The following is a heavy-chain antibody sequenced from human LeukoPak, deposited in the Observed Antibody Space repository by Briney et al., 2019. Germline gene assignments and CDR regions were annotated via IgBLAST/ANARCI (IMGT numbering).Heavy chain of an antibody. CDR2: IKQDGSEK. Sequence: GGSLRLSCAASGFTFSSYWMSWVRQAPGKGLEWVANIKQDGSEKYYVDSVKGRFTISRDNAKNSLYLQMNSLRAEDTAVYYCARVVGAGYQLLRYYYYYMDVWGKRDHGHRLL. V-gene: IGHV3-7*01. D-gene: IGHD2-2*01. J-gene: IGHJ6*03. CDR3: ARVVGAGYQLLRYYYYYMDV. CDR1: GFTFSSYW.